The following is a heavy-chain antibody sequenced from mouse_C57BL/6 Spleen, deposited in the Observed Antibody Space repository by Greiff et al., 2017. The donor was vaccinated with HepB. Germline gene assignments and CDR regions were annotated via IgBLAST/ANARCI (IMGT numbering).Heavy chain of an antibody. CDR1: GYTFTSYD. J-gene: IGHJ1*03. CDR2: IYPRDGST. Sequence: QVQLQQSGPELVKPGASVKLSCKASGYTFTSYDINWVKQRPGQGLEWIGWIYPRDGSTKYNEKFKGKATLTVDTSSSTAYMELHSLTSEDSAVYFCATTVVAIYWYFDVWGTGTTVTVSS. V-gene: IGHV1-85*01. D-gene: IGHD1-1*01. CDR3: ATTVVAIYWYFDV.